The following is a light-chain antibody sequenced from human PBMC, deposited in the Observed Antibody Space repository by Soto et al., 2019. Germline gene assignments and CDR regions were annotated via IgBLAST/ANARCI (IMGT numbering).Light chain of an antibody. CDR3: QQYSAYPFT. CDR2: AAS. J-gene: IGKJ3*01. CDR1: QDISNY. V-gene: IGKV1-16*02. Sequence: DIQMTQSPSSLSASVGDRVTVTCRASQDISNYVAWFQQKPGRPPKSLIYAASSLQSGVPSKFSGSGSGTDFTLTISSLQPEDFATYFCQQYSAYPFTFGRGNKVDIK.